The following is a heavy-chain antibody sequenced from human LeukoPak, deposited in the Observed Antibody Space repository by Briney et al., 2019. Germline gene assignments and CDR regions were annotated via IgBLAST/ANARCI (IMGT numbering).Heavy chain of an antibody. J-gene: IGHJ4*02. Sequence: GGSLRLSCAASGFTFSSFYMSWVRQAPGKGLEWVANIKQDGSETHYVDSVKGRFTISRDNSKNTLYLQMNSLRAEDTAVYYCARRAGAYSHPYDYWGQGTLVTVSS. CDR3: ARRAGAYSHPYDY. V-gene: IGHV3-7*03. D-gene: IGHD4/OR15-4a*01. CDR2: IKQDGSET. CDR1: GFTFSSFY.